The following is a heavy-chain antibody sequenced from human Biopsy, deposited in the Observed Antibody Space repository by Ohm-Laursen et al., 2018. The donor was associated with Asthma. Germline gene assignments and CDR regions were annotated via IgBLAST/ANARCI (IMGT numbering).Heavy chain of an antibody. CDR1: GFTFSTSW. J-gene: IGHJ4*02. CDR2: IKKDGSEK. V-gene: IGHV3-7*05. CDR3: ARDVDECSVY. D-gene: IGHD2-15*01. Sequence: SLRLSCSASGFTFSTSWMNWVRQAPGKGLEWVANIKKDGSEKNYVDSVKGRFTISRDNGKNSLYLQMNSQIAEDTAVYYCARDVDECSVYWGQGTLVTVSS.